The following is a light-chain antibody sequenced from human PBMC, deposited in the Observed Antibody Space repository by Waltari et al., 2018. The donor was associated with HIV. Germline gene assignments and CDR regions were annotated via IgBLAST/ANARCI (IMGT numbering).Light chain of an antibody. Sequence: QSALTQPASVSGPPGQSITISCTGTTNDVGSSNYVSWHQQHPGEAPKLIIHDASDRPSGISNRFSGSKSGNTASLTISGLQTEDEADYYCSSYTSSSTYVFGTGTRVTVL. CDR3: SSYTSSSTYV. CDR2: DAS. V-gene: IGLV2-14*01. CDR1: TNDVGSSNY. J-gene: IGLJ1*01.